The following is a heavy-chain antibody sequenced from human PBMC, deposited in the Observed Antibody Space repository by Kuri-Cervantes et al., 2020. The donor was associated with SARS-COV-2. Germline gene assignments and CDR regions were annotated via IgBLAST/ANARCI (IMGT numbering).Heavy chain of an antibody. D-gene: IGHD6-19*01. CDR1: GFTFSSYA. CDR3: ARDGSVARYPRTAFDI. CDR2: IYHSGST. J-gene: IGHJ3*02. V-gene: IGHV4-38-2*02. Sequence: GSLRLSCAASGFTFSSYAMSWVRQAPGKGLEWIGSIYHSGSTYYNPSLKSRVTISVDTSKNQFSLKLSSVTAADTAVYYCARDGSVARYPRTAFDIWGQGTMVTVSS.